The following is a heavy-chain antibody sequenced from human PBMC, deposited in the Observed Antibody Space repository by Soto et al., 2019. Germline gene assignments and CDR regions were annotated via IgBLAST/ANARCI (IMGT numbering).Heavy chain of an antibody. CDR3: ARRVFYGSGSYYNSHYYYGMDV. V-gene: IGHV5-51*01. CDR2: IYPGNSDT. J-gene: IGHJ6*02. D-gene: IGHD3-10*01. CDR1: GYSFTNYW. Sequence: GESLKISCKGSGYSFTNYWIGWVRQMPGKGLEWMGIIYPGNSDTRYSPSFQGQVTISADTSISTAYLQWSSLKASDTAMYYCARRVFYGSGSYYNSHYYYGMDVWGQGTTVTVSS.